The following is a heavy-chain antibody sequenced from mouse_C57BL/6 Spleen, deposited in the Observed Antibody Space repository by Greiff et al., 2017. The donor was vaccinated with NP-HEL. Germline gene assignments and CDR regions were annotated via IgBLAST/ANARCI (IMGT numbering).Heavy chain of an antibody. D-gene: IGHD1-1*01. Sequence: VKLVESGPGLVQPSQSLSITCTVSGFSLTSYGVHWVRQSPGKGLEWLGVIWSGGSTDYNAAFISRLSISKDNSKSQVFFKMNSLQADDTAIYYCARNLDYGSSDYYAMDYWGQGTSVTVSS. CDR1: GFSLTSYG. V-gene: IGHV2-2*01. CDR3: ARNLDYGSSDYYAMDY. CDR2: IWSGGST. J-gene: IGHJ4*01.